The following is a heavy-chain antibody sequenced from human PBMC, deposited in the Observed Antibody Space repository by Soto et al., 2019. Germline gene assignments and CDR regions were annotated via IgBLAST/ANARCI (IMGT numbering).Heavy chain of an antibody. CDR2: ISSSGSTI. CDR3: ARDPGFWGFDY. J-gene: IGHJ4*02. CDR1: GFTFSSYE. V-gene: IGHV3-48*03. D-gene: IGHD3-16*01. Sequence: AGGSLRLSCAASGFTFSSYEVNWVRQAPGKGLEWVSYISSSGSTIYYADSVKGRFTISRDNAKNSLYLQMNSLRAEDTAVYYCARDPGFWGFDYWGQGTLVTVSS.